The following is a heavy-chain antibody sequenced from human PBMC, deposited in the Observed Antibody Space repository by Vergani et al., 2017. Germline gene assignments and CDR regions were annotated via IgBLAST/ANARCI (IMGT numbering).Heavy chain of an antibody. J-gene: IGHJ3*01. CDR2: IYPGDSEV. Sequence: EKQLVQSGSETKKPGESLKISCQAFGYIFSNFWIGWVRQRPGRGLEWMGIIYPGDSEVKSNPTFRGQVIFSVDTSVNTAYLQWRSLQASDTATYFCASGVNGSENGGALQLWGQGTNITVSS. D-gene: IGHD3-10*01. CDR1: GYIFSNFW. CDR3: ASGVNGSENGGALQL. V-gene: IGHV5-51*01.